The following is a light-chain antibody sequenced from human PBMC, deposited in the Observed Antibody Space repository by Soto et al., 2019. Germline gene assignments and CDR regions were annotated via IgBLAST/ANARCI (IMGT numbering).Light chain of an antibody. CDR3: QERSIWTRS. Sequence: EIVLTQSPATLSLSPGERATLSCRASQRVTTYLAWYRQKPGQAPRLLIYDASNRASGIPARFSGSGSWTYFTLTISSLEPEDFAVYYCQERSIWTRSFGGGTRVEIK. CDR1: QRVTTY. J-gene: IGKJ4*01. CDR2: DAS. V-gene: IGKV3-11*01.